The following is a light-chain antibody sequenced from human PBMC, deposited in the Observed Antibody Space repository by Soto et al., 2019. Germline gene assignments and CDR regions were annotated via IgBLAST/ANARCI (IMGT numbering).Light chain of an antibody. J-gene: IGKJ2*01. CDR2: WAS. CDR1: QSVLYSSNNKNY. Sequence: DIVMTQSPDSLAMSLGERATINCKSSQSVLYSSNNKNYLAWYQQKPGQPPKLLIYWASTRESGVPDRFSGSGSGTDFTLTISSLQAEDVAVYYCQQYYSTPRRTFGQGTKLEIK. V-gene: IGKV4-1*01. CDR3: QQYYSTPRRT.